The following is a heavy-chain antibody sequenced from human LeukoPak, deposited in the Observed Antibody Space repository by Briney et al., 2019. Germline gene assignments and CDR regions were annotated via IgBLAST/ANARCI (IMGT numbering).Heavy chain of an antibody. CDR3: AKAVYDSSGSFDF. D-gene: IGHD3-22*01. Sequence: PGGSLRLSCAASGFTFSTYAMTWVRRAPGKGLEWVSGISGGGGSPYYADSVKGRFTISRDTSKNTLYLQMNSLRAEDTAVYYCAKAVYDSSGSFDFWGQGTLVTVSS. CDR1: GFTFSTYA. CDR2: ISGGGGSP. V-gene: IGHV3-23*01. J-gene: IGHJ4*02.